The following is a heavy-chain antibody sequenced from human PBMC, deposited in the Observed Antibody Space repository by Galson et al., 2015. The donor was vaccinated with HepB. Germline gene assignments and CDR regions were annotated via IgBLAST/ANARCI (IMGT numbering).Heavy chain of an antibody. V-gene: IGHV5-51*01. CDR2: IYPGDSDT. Sequence: QSGAEVKKPGESLKISCEGSGYSFTNYWIGWVRQMPGKGLEWMGIIYPGDSDTKYSPSFQGQVTISADKSISTAYLQWSSLKASDTAMYYCARLPNYYNSGFDSWGQGTLVTVSS. CDR3: ARLPNYYNSGFDS. CDR1: GYSFTNYW. J-gene: IGHJ4*02. D-gene: IGHD3-10*01.